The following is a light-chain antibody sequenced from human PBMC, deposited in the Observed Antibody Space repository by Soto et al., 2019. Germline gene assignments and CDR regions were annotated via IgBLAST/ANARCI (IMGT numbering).Light chain of an antibody. CDR3: QSDDSSLSGYV. CDR1: SSNIGAGYD. Sequence: QSVLTQPPSVSGAPGQRVTISCTGSSSNIGAGYDVHWYQQLPGTAPKLLIYGNSNRPSGVPDRFSGSKSGTSASLAITGLQAEDEADYYCQSDDSSLSGYVFGTGTKLTGL. CDR2: GNS. V-gene: IGLV1-40*01. J-gene: IGLJ1*01.